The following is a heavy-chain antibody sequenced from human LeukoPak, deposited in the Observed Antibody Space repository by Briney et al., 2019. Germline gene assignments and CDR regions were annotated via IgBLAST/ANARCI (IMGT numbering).Heavy chain of an antibody. J-gene: IGHJ3*02. V-gene: IGHV3-7*01. Sequence: PGGSLRLSCAASGFIFSNYWMSWVRQAPGRGLEWVANIKQDGSEKYYVDSVKGRFSISRDNAKNSLFLQMNSLRAEDTAVYYCARDVTTAPRDAFDIWGQGTMVTVSS. CDR3: ARDVTTAPRDAFDI. CDR2: IKQDGSEK. D-gene: IGHD4-17*01. CDR1: GFIFSNYW.